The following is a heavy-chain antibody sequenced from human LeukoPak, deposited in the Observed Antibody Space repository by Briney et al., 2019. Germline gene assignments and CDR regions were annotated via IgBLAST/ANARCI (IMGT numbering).Heavy chain of an antibody. J-gene: IGHJ5*02. CDR2: IYYSGST. CDR1: GGSISSSSYY. V-gene: IGHV4-39*01. Sequence: SETLSLTCTVSGGSISSSSYYWGWIRQPPGKGLEWIGSIYYSGSTYYNPSLRSRVTISVDTSKNQFSLKLSSVTAADTAVYYCARRYSSSWFNWFDPWGQGTLVTVSS. CDR3: ARRYSSSWFNWFDP. D-gene: IGHD6-13*01.